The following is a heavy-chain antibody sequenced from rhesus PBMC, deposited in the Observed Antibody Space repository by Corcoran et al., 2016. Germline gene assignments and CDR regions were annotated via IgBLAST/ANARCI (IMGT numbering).Heavy chain of an antibody. D-gene: IGHD4-23*01. CDR2: VDGKTATT. J-gene: IGHJ4*01. CDR1: GGSLSGSYS. V-gene: IGHV4-73*01. Sequence: QVKLLQWGEGLVKPSETLSLSCVVSGGSLSGSYSWTWVRHGPGKELEWIGCVDGKTATTHYNPSLNTRVTISKDTSTNQFSLKMNSVTAADTAVYYCVRGDNSNYNHHYWGQGVLVTVSS. CDR3: VRGDNSNYNHHY.